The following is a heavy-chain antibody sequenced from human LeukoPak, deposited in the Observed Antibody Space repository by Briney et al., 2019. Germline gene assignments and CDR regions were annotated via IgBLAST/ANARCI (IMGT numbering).Heavy chain of an antibody. CDR1: GGSISSGGYY. J-gene: IGHJ4*02. Sequence: SETLSLTCTVSGGSISSGGYYWSWIRQHPGKGLGWIGYIYYSGSTYYNPSLKSRITISVDTSKNQFSLKLSSVTAADTAVYYCARGVVIGNLDYWGQGTLVTVSS. V-gene: IGHV4-31*03. D-gene: IGHD3-3*01. CDR2: IYYSGST. CDR3: ARGVVIGNLDY.